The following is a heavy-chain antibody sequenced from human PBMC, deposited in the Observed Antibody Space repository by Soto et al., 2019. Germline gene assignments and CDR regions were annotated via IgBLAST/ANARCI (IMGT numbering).Heavy chain of an antibody. CDR3: ASVPGSPGYHGLDV. CDR1: GLTFRKYW. J-gene: IGHJ6*01. CDR2: IKHDGSEQ. Sequence: QAWGSLRVSCASSGLTFRKYWMTWARQAPGKGLEWVANIKHDGSEQYYVGSVKGRFAISRDNAKNSLFLQMNSLRAEDTAVYYCASVPGSPGYHGLDVWGQGTTVTVSS. V-gene: IGHV3-7*03. D-gene: IGHD5-12*01.